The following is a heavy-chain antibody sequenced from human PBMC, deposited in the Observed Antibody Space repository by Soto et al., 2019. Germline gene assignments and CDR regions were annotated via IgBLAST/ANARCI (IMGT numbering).Heavy chain of an antibody. CDR1: GYTFTSYY. CDR2: INPSGGST. J-gene: IGHJ5*02. CDR3: ARVKRICSSTSCYGVGGWFDP. V-gene: IGHV1-46*01. D-gene: IGHD2-2*01. Sequence: GASVKVSCKASGYTFTSYYMHWVRQAPGQGPEWMGIINPSGGSTSHAQKFQGRVTMTRDTSTSTVYMELSSLRSEDTAVYYCARVKRICSSTSCYGVGGWFDPRGQGTRVTVSS.